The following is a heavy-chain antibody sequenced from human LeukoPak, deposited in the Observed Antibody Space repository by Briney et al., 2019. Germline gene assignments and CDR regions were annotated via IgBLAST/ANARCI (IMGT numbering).Heavy chain of an antibody. V-gene: IGHV4-59*01. Sequence: SETLSLTCAVYGGSFSGYYWSWIRQPPGKGLEWIGYIYYGGSTNYNPSLKSRVTISVDTSKNQFSLRLSSVTAADTAVYYCARVTGYMTEDYFDYWGQGTLITVSS. CDR2: IYYGGST. D-gene: IGHD6-13*01. CDR1: GGSFSGYY. CDR3: ARVTGYMTEDYFDY. J-gene: IGHJ4*02.